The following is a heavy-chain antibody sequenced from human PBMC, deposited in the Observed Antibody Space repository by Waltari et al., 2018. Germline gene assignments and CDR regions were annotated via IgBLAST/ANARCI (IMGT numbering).Heavy chain of an antibody. J-gene: IGHJ4*02. Sequence: EEQLVESGGGLVKPGGSLRLSCAASGFTFPTAWMNWVRQAPGKGLGVVGRIKSKRDGATTDYAAPVKGRFTISRDDSKNTLYLQMNSLKTEDTAVYYCITDDTGHDWGYWGQGTLVTVSS. CDR1: GFTFPTAW. CDR2: IKSKRDGATT. V-gene: IGHV3-15*01. CDR3: ITDDTGHDWGY. D-gene: IGHD5-12*01.